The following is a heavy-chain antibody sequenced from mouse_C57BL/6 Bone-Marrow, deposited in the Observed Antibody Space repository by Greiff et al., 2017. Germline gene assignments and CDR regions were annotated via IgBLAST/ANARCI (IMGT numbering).Heavy chain of an antibody. CDR2: IYPRSGNT. Sequence: QVQLQQSGAELARPGASVKLSCKASGYTFTSYGLSWVKQRTGQGLEWIGEIYPRSGNTYYNEQFKGKATLTADKSSSTAYMELRSLTSEDSAVYFCARKNYYGSSYGQLDYWGQGTTLTVSS. V-gene: IGHV1-81*01. CDR3: ARKNYYGSSYGQLDY. CDR1: GYTFTSYG. D-gene: IGHD1-1*01. J-gene: IGHJ2*01.